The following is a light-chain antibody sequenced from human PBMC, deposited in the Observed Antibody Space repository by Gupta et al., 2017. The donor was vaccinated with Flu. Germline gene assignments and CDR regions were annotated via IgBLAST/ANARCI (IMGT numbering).Light chain of an antibody. CDR3: SSYTSISTWV. CDR1: SSDVGRYNY. V-gene: IGLV2-14*01. Sequence: QSALTQPASVSGSPGPSITISCTGTSSDVGRYNYVSWYQQHPGKAPKLMIYEISNRPSGVSNRFSGSRSGNTASLTISGLQAEDEADYYCSSYTSISTWVFGGGTKVTVL. J-gene: IGLJ3*02. CDR2: EIS.